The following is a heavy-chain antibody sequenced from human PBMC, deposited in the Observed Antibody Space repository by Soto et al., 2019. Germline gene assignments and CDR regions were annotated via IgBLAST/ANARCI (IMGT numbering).Heavy chain of an antibody. CDR2: IYSDAGGGST. CDR3: ARRYYYDGSGYVRGGDN. Sequence: EVQLVESGGDLVQPGGSLRLSCAASGFTVSSNYMRWVRQAPGKGLEWVSAIYSDAGGGSTYYADSVKGRFTISRDNSRNILYLQMNSLRDDDTAVYYCARRYYYDGSGYVRGGDNWGQGTLVTVSS. D-gene: IGHD3-22*01. V-gene: IGHV3-66*04. J-gene: IGHJ4*02. CDR1: GFTVSSNY.